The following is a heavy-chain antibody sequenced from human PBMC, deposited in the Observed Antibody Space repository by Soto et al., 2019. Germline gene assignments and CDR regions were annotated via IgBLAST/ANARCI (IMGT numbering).Heavy chain of an antibody. CDR2: INAGNGNT. D-gene: IGHD1-20*01. V-gene: IGHV1-3*01. Sequence: ASVKVSCKASGYTFTSYAMHLVRQAPGQRLELMGWINAGNGNTKYSQKFQGRVTITRDTSASTAYMELSSLRSEDTAVYYCARGITLPTRLDDWGQGTLVTVSS. CDR3: ARGITLPTRLDD. J-gene: IGHJ4*02. CDR1: GYTFTSYA.